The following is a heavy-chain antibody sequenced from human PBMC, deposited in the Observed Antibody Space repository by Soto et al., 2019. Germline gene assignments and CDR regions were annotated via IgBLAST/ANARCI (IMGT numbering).Heavy chain of an antibody. Sequence: SVPLSLPCAISGGSFSGYYWSWIRQPPGEGLEWIGEINHSGSTNYNPSLKSRVTISVDTSKNQFSLKLSSVTAADTAVYYCARGERLLWFGELLSVGNWFDPWGQGTLVTVSS. CDR1: GGSFSGYY. CDR2: INHSGST. D-gene: IGHD3-10*01. V-gene: IGHV4-34*01. J-gene: IGHJ5*02. CDR3: ARGERLLWFGELLSVGNWFDP.